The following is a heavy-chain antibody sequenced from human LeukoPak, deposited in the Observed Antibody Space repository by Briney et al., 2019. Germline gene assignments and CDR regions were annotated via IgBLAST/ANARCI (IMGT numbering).Heavy chain of an antibody. D-gene: IGHD2-2*01. CDR3: ARDSPVPAAKLGMIGY. Sequence: ASVKVSCKASGYTFTSYGISWVRQAPGQGLEWMGWISAYNGNTSYAQKLQGRVTMTTDTSTSTAYMELMSLRSDDTAVYYCARDSPVPAAKLGMIGYWGQGTLVTVSS. J-gene: IGHJ4*02. V-gene: IGHV1-18*01. CDR1: GYTFTSYG. CDR2: ISAYNGNT.